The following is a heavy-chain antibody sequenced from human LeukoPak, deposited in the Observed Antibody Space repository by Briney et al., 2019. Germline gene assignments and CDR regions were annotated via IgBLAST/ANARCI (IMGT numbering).Heavy chain of an antibody. CDR1: GFTFSSYA. J-gene: IGHJ4*02. V-gene: IGHV3-30*04. D-gene: IGHD3-22*01. CDR3: ARGLDYYDSSGYYYDY. Sequence: GGSLRLSCAASGFTFSSYAMHWVRQAPGKGLEWVAVISYDGSNKYYADSVKGRFTISRDNSKNTLYLQMNSLRAEDTAVYYCARGLDYYDSSGYYYDYWGQGTLVTVSS. CDR2: ISYDGSNK.